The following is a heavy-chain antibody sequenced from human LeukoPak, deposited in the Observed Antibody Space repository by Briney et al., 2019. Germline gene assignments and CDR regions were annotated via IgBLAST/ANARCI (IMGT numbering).Heavy chain of an antibody. CDR1: GGSISSGRYY. J-gene: IGHJ4*02. CDR2: IYTSGSS. CDR3: ARMLMWGNGYYFDF. Sequence: PSQTLSLTCTVSGGSISSGRYYWSWIRLPAGKGLEWIGRIYTSGSSNYNPSLKSRVTISLDTSKNQFSLKLSSVTAADTAVYYCARMLMWGNGYYFDFWGQGTLVTVSS. V-gene: IGHV4-61*02. D-gene: IGHD3-22*01.